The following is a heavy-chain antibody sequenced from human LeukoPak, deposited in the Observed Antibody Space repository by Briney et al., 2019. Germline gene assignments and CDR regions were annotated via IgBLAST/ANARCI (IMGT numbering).Heavy chain of an antibody. V-gene: IGHV4-59*01. J-gene: IGHJ3*02. CDR1: GGSISSYY. CDR2: IYYNGST. CDR3: ARSEYYDSSGYYSDAFDI. D-gene: IGHD3-22*01. Sequence: SETLSLTCTVSGGSISSYYWSWIRQPPGKGLEWIGYIYYNGSTNYNPSLKSRVTISVDTSKNQFSLKLSSVTAADTAVYYCARSEYYDSSGYYSDAFDIWGQGTMVTVSS.